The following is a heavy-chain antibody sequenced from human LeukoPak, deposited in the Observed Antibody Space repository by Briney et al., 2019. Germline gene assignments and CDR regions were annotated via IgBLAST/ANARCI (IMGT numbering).Heavy chain of an antibody. D-gene: IGHD3-22*01. CDR2: IYISGTT. CDR3: ARDEAGSGYIDH. V-gene: IGHV4-4*07. J-gene: IGHJ4*01. Sequence: SETLSLTCTVSGGSISSYYWSWIRQPPGKGLEWIGRIYISGTTNYNSSLKSRITMSLDTSKNQLSLKLSSVTAADTAVYYCARDEAGSGYIDHWGQGTLVTVSS. CDR1: GGSISSYY.